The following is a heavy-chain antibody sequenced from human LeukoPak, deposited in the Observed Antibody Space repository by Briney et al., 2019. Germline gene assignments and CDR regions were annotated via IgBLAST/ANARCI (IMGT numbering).Heavy chain of an antibody. J-gene: IGHJ5*02. CDR1: GATFSSYT. V-gene: IGHV1-69*04. CDR3: ARDPVTVTTNNWFDP. D-gene: IGHD4-17*01. CDR2: IIPILGIA. Sequence: SVKVSCKASGATFSSYTISWVRQAPGQGLEWMGRIIPILGIANYAQKFQGRVTITADKSTSTAYMELSSLRSEDTAVYYCARDPVTVTTNNWFDPWGQGTLVTVSS.